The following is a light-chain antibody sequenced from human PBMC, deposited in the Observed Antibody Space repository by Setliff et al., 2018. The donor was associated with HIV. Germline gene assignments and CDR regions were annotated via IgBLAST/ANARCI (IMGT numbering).Light chain of an antibody. CDR3: CSYAVTYILV. V-gene: IGLV1-47*01. CDR2: RND. Sequence: QSALTQPPSASGTPGQRVTISCSGGNSNIGSNYVYWYQQLPGTAPKLLIYRNDQRPSGVPDRFSGSKSGTSASLAISGLRSEDEADYYCCSYAVTYILVFGGGTKVTVL. J-gene: IGLJ2*01. CDR1: NSNIGSNY.